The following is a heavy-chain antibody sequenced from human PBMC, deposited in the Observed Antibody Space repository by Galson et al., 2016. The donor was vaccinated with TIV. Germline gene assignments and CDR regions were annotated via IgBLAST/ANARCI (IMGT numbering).Heavy chain of an antibody. CDR1: GLSVSINY. CDR3: ARDRVVDATYYYYYYGMDV. V-gene: IGHV3-66*02. D-gene: IGHD1-26*01. CDR2: ISDGGNT. Sequence: SLRLSCAASGLSVSINYMTWVRQAPGKGLEWVSLISDGGNTYYPDSVKGRFTISRDHSKNTLYLQMNGLRAEDTAVYYCARDRVVDATYYYYYYGMDVWGQGTAVTVSS. J-gene: IGHJ6*02.